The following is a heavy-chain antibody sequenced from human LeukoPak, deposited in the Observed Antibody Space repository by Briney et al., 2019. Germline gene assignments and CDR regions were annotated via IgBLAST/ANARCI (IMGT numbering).Heavy chain of an antibody. D-gene: IGHD6-25*01. CDR3: AKASTAAVETFDY. CDR1: GFTFSSYD. CDR2: ILYDGSNK. V-gene: IGHV3-30*18. J-gene: IGHJ4*02. Sequence: PGRSLRLSCAASGFTFSSYDIHWVRQAPGKGLEWVAVILYDGSNKYYADSVKGRFTISRDNSKNTLYLQMNSLRTEDTAVYYCAKASTAAVETFDYWGQGTLVTVSS.